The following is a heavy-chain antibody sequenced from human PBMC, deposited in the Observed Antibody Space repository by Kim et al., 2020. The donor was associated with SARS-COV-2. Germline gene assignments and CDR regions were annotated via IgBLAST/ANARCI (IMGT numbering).Heavy chain of an antibody. CDR2: IDPSDSYT. CDR3: ARAGYSGYDLNGIWFDP. CDR1: GYSFTSYW. D-gene: IGHD5-12*01. V-gene: IGHV5-10-1*01. Sequence: GESLKISCKGSGYSFTSYWISWVRQMPGKGLEWMGRIDPSDSYTNYSPSFQGHVTISADKSISTAYLQWSSPKASDTAMYYCARAGYSGYDLNGIWFDPWDQGTLVTVST. J-gene: IGHJ5*02.